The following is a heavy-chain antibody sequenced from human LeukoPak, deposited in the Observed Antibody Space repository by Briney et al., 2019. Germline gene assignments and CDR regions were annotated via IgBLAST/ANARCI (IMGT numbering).Heavy chain of an antibody. CDR2: ISYDGSNK. D-gene: IGHD6-19*01. Sequence: GGSLRLSCAASGFTFSSSTMHWVRQAPGKGLEWVAVISYDGSNKYYADSVKGRFTISRDNSKNTLYLQMNSLRAEDTAVYYCAREGGQWLVSDYWGQGTLVTVSS. CDR3: AREGGQWLVSDY. CDR1: GFTFSSST. V-gene: IGHV3-30*04. J-gene: IGHJ4*02.